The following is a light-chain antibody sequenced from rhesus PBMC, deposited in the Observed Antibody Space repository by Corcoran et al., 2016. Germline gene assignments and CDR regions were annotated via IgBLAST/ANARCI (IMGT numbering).Light chain of an antibody. Sequence: DIQVTQSPSSLSASVGDRVTITRRASENVNNFVNWYQQKPGKAPKPRISKASTLQSGVPSSFSGSGSGTDYTFTFRSLQPEDVASYYCQQCYGIPFTFGPGTKLDIK. CDR2: KAS. CDR1: ENVNNF. V-gene: IGKV1-74*01. J-gene: IGKJ3*01. CDR3: QQCYGIPFT.